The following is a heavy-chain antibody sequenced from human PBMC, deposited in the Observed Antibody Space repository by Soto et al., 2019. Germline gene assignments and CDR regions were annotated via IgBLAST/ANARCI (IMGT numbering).Heavy chain of an antibody. D-gene: IGHD6-13*01. CDR1: GRRSVDY. Sequence: GRRSVDYRSWFCQHPGKEMEWIGEINHSGSTNYNPSLKSRVTISVDTSKNQFSLKLSSVTAADTAVYYCARRPSKAVYSRSCYFYNGIDVWCQATKVSFS. J-gene: IGHJ6*02. CDR2: INHSGST. CDR3: ARRPSKAVYSRSCYFYNGIDV. V-gene: IGHV4-34*01.